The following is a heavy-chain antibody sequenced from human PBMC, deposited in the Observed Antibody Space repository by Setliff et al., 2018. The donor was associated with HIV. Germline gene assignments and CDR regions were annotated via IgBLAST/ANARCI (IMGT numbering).Heavy chain of an antibody. CDR2: INGGNGNT. Sequence: ASVKVSCKASGYTFSNYAIHWVRQAPGQRLEWMGWINGGNGNTKYSQNFQGRVTITADKSTSTAYMELSSLRSDDTAVYYCARDKEPWEGYYKYYSMDVWGKGTKVTVSS. J-gene: IGHJ6*03. CDR1: GYTFSNYA. CDR3: ARDKEPWEGYYKYYSMDV. V-gene: IGHV1-3*01. D-gene: IGHD1-26*01.